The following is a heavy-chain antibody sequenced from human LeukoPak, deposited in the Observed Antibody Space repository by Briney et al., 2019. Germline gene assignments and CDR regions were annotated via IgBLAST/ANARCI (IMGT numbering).Heavy chain of an antibody. D-gene: IGHD4-17*01. Sequence: GGSLRLSCAASGFTFSSYAMSWVRQAPGKGLEWVSAISGSGGSTYYADSVKGRFTISRDNSKNTLYLQMNSLRAEDTAVYYCAKVLREHYGDYVSDYFDYWGQGTLVTVSS. CDR1: GFTFSSYA. CDR3: AKVLREHYGDYVSDYFDY. V-gene: IGHV3-23*01. J-gene: IGHJ4*02. CDR2: ISGSGGST.